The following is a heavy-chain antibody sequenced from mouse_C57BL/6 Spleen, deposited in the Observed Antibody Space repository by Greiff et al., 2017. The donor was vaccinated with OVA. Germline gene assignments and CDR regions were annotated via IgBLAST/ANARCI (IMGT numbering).Heavy chain of an antibody. J-gene: IGHJ1*03. CDR2: FHPYNDDT. D-gene: IGHD1-1*01. CDR1: GYTFTTYP. CDR3: ARRGFTTVVATDWYFDV. Sequence: VKLMESGAELVKPGASVKMSCKASGYTFTTYPIEWMKQNHGKSLEWIGNFHPYNDDTKYNEKFKGKATLTVEKSSSTVYLELSRLTSYDSAVYYCARRGFTTVVATDWYFDVWGTGTTVTVSS. V-gene: IGHV1-47*01.